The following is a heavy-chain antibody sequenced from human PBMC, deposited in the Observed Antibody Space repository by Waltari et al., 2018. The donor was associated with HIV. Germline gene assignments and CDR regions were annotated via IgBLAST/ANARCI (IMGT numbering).Heavy chain of an antibody. CDR3: ATSPRISGWVTIHWYFDL. J-gene: IGHJ2*01. V-gene: IGHV3-53*02. D-gene: IGHD6-19*01. Sequence: EVQLVETGGGLIQPGGSLRLSCAASGFTVSSNHMTWVRQAPAKGLEWVSVAHSDGSAYYADSVKGRFTISRDNSKNTLYLQMNSLRAEDTAVYYCATSPRISGWVTIHWYFDLWGRGTLVTVSS. CDR1: GFTVSSNH. CDR2: AHSDGSA.